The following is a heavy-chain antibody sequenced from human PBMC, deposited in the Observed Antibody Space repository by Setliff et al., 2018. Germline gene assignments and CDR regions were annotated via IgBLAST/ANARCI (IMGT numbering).Heavy chain of an antibody. CDR3: AKNGFGVVALGVNNWFDP. J-gene: IGHJ5*02. CDR2: ISSSGSTI. Sequence: PGGSLRLSCAASGFTFTSYEMNWVRQAPGKGLEWVSYISSSGSTIYYADSVKGRFTISRDNAKNSLYLQMNSLRAEDTAVYYCAKNGFGVVALGVNNWFDPWGQGTLVTVS. CDR1: GFTFTSYE. V-gene: IGHV3-48*03. D-gene: IGHD3-10*01.